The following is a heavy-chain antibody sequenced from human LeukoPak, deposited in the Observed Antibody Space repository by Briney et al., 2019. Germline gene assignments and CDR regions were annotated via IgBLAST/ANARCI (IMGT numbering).Heavy chain of an antibody. CDR2: IYYSGST. Sequence: SETLSLTXTVSGGSISSYYCSWIRQPPGKGREWIGYIYYSGSTNYNPSLKSRVTISVDTSKNQFSLKLSSVTAADTAVYYCARLSRTVGRDAFDIWGQGTMVTVSS. CDR3: ARLSRTVGRDAFDI. CDR1: GGSISSYY. D-gene: IGHD4-23*01. J-gene: IGHJ3*02. V-gene: IGHV4-59*01.